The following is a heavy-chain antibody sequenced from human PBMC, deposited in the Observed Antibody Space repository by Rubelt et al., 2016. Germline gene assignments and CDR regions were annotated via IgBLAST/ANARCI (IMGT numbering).Heavy chain of an antibody. D-gene: IGHD6-19*01. CDR1: GFTLSSYA. J-gene: IGHJ4*02. Sequence: VQLVESGGGLVKPGGSLRLSCAASGFTLSSYAMSWVRQAPGKGLEWVAVISYDGSNKYYASSGKGRLTISRDNSKNTLYRQMNSLRDEDTAVYYCARGSSGRGWGQGTLVTVSS. CDR3: ARGSSGRG. V-gene: IGHV3-30*04. CDR2: ISYDGSNK.